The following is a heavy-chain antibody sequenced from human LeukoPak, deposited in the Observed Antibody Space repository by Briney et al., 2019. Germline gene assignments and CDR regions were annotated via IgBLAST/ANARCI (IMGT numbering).Heavy chain of an antibody. J-gene: IGHJ4*02. V-gene: IGHV3-72*01. D-gene: IGHD3-10*01. CDR2: TRNKANSYTT. Sequence: GGSLRLSCAASGFTFSDHYMDWVRQAPGKGLEWVGRTRNKANSYTTEYAASVKGRFTISRDDSKNSLYLQMNSLKTEDTAVYYCAASGSYMPNDYWGQGTLVTVSS. CDR3: AASGSYMPNDY. CDR1: GFTFSDHY.